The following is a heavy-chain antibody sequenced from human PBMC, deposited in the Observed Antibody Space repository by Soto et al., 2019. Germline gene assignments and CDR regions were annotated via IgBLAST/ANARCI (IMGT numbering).Heavy chain of an antibody. V-gene: IGHV3-30*18. J-gene: IGHJ4*02. CDR2: ISYDGSIK. CDR1: GFTFSSYG. D-gene: IGHD3-9*01. Sequence: QVQLVESGGGVVQPGRSLRLSCAASGFTFSSYGMHWVRQAPGKGLEWVAVISYDGSIKYYADSVKGRFTISRDNSKNTLYLQMNSLRAEDTAVYYCAKDPHFLDILTGYYVDYWGQGTLVTVSS. CDR3: AKDPHFLDILTGYYVDY.